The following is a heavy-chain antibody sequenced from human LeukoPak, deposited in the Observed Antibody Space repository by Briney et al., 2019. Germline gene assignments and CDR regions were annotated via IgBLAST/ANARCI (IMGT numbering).Heavy chain of an antibody. J-gene: IGHJ4*02. D-gene: IGHD3-22*01. Sequence: GRSLRLSCAASGFTFSSYGMHWVRQAPGKGLEGVAVISYDGSNKYYADSVKGRVTISRDNSKNTLYLQMNSLRAEDTAVYYCAKVPYYYDSSGYLDYWGQGTLVTVSS. CDR1: GFTFSSYG. CDR2: ISYDGSNK. CDR3: AKVPYYYDSSGYLDY. V-gene: IGHV3-30*18.